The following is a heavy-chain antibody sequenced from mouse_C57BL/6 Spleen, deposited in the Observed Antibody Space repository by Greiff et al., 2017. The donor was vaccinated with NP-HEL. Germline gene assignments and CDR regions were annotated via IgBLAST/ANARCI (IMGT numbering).Heavy chain of an antibody. J-gene: IGHJ2*01. CDR2: IYPGSGNT. CDR1: GYTFTDYY. V-gene: IGHV1-76*01. CDR3: ARGHITTVVEDY. D-gene: IGHD1-1*01. Sequence: VKLVESGAELVRPGASVKLSCKASGYTFTDYYINWVKQRPGQGLEWIARIYPGSGNTYYNEKFKGKATLTAEKSSSTAYMQLSSLTSEDSAVYFCARGHITTVVEDYWGQGTTLTVSS.